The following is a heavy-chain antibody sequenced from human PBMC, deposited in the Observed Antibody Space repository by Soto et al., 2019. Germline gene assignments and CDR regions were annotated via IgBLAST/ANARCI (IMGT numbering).Heavy chain of an antibody. Sequence: ASVKVSCKVSGYTLTELSMHWVRQAPGKGLEWMGGFDPEDGETIYAQKFQGRVTMTEDTSTDTAYMELSSLRYEDTAVYYCANFVGRLHYYYYYGMDVWGQGTTVTVSS. CDR2: FDPEDGET. CDR1: GYTLTELS. V-gene: IGHV1-24*01. CDR3: ANFVGRLHYYYYYGMDV. J-gene: IGHJ6*02. D-gene: IGHD2-21*01.